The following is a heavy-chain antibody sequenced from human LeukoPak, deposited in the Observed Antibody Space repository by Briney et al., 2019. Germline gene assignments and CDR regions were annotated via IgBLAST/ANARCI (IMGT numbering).Heavy chain of an antibody. Sequence: GGSLRLSCAASGFSFSSYAMSWVRQAPGKGLEWVSVISGAGDNPYYADSVKGRFTISRDSSKNTLYLQMDSLRVQDTAIYYCADYGDVIFEHWGQGTLVTVSS. CDR1: GFSFSSYA. CDR2: ISGAGDNP. J-gene: IGHJ4*02. V-gene: IGHV3-23*01. CDR3: ADYGDVIFEH. D-gene: IGHD4-17*01.